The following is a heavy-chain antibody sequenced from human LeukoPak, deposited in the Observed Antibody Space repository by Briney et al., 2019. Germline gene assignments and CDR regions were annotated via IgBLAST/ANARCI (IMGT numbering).Heavy chain of an antibody. Sequence: SETLSLTCTVSGGSISSTSYYWGWIRQPPGKGLEWIGSIYYSGSTYYNPSLKSRVTISVDTSKNQFSLELSSVTAADTAVYYCARRPGGAAVAVPYFDYWGQGTLVTVSS. D-gene: IGHD6-19*01. CDR2: IYYSGST. CDR3: ARRPGGAAVAVPYFDY. CDR1: GGSISSTSYY. V-gene: IGHV4-39*01. J-gene: IGHJ4*02.